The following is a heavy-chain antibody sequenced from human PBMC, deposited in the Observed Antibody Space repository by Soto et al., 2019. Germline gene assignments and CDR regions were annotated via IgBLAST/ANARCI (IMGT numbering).Heavy chain of an antibody. CDR1: GFTFSNAW. Sequence: PGGSLRLSCAGSGFTFSNAWMNWVRQAPGKGLEWVGRVKSKTHGGTTDYAAPVKGRFTISRDDSENTVFLQMNSLKTEDTAVYYWATGGYYPDYWGQGTLVTVSS. D-gene: IGHD3-10*01. V-gene: IGHV3-15*01. J-gene: IGHJ4*02. CDR2: VKSKTHGGTT. CDR3: ATGGYYPDY.